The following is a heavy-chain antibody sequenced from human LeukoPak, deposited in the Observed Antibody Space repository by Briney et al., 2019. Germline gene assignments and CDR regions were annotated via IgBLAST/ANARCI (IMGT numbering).Heavy chain of an antibody. J-gene: IGHJ4*02. CDR2: INPNSGDT. D-gene: IGHD1-26*01. Sequence: ASVKVSCKASGYTFTGYHMHWVRQAPGQGLEWMGRINPNSGDTNYAQKFQGRVTMTRDTSISTAYMELSRLTSDDTAVYYCAMEGTYSGSSNDYWGQGTLVTVSS. CDR3: AMEGTYSGSSNDY. CDR1: GYTFTGYH. V-gene: IGHV1-2*06.